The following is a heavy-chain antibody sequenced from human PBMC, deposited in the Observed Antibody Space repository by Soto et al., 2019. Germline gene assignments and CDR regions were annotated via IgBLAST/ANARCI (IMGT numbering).Heavy chain of an antibody. CDR2: IIPIFGTA. D-gene: IGHD6-13*01. V-gene: IGHV1-69*12. CDR1: GGTFSSYA. J-gene: IGHJ6*02. Sequence: QVQLVQSGAEVKKPGSSVKVSCKASGGTFSSYAISWVRQAPGQGLEWMGGIIPIFGTANYAQKFQGRVTITADESKSTAYMELSSLRSEDTAVYYCARDLQYSSSWYGDYYYYGMDVWGQGTTVTVSS. CDR3: ARDLQYSSSWYGDYYYYGMDV.